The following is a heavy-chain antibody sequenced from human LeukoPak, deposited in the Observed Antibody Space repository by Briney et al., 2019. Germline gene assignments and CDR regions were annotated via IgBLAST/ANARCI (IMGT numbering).Heavy chain of an antibody. CDR1: GGSINRSIYY. D-gene: IGHD6-13*01. V-gene: IGHV4-39*01. Sequence: SETLSLTCTVSGGSINRSIYYWSWIRQPPGKGLEWLGSMYYSGSTYYNPSLKSRVTISVDTSKNQFSLKLSSVTAADTAVYYCGRHRQYSQHDVDYWGQGTLVTVSS. CDR3: GRHRQYSQHDVDY. CDR2: MYYSGST. J-gene: IGHJ4*02.